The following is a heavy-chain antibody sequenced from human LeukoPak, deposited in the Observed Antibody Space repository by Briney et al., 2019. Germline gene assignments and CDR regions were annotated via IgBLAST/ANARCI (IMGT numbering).Heavy chain of an antibody. J-gene: IGHJ4*02. V-gene: IGHV3-66*01. CDR1: GFTVSSNY. CDR3: ARWARADSDY. D-gene: IGHD3-10*01. Sequence: PGGSLRLSCAASGFTVSSNYMSWVRQAPGKGLEGVSVIYSGGSTYYADSVKGRFTISRDNSKNTLYLQMNSLRAEDTAVYYCARWARADSDYWGQGTLVTVSS. CDR2: IYSGGST.